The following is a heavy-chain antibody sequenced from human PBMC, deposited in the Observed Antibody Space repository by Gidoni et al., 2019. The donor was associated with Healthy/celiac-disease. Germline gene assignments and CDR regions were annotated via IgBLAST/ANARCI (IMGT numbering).Heavy chain of an antibody. CDR3: ASGHQELRFLDV. CDR2: IIPILGIA. J-gene: IGHJ6*04. Sequence: QVQLVQSGAEVKKPGSSVKVSCKASGCTFSSYAISWVRQAPGQGLEWMGRIIPILGIANYAQKFQGRVTITADKSTSTAYMELSSLRSEDTAVYYCASGHQELRFLDVWGKGTTVTVSS. CDR1: GCTFSSYA. D-gene: IGHD1-7*01. V-gene: IGHV1-69*04.